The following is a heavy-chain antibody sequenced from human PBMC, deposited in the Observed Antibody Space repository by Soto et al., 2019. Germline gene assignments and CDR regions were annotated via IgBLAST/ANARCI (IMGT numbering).Heavy chain of an antibody. CDR2: IIPIFGTA. V-gene: IGHV1-69*06. CDR3: ARVGAYCGGDCYNYGMDV. Sequence: QVQLVQSGAEVKNPGSSVKVSCKASGGTFSSYAISWVRQAPGQGLEWMGGIIPIFGTANYAQKFQGRVTITADKSTSTAYMELSSLRSEDTAVYYCARVGAYCGGDCYNYGMDVWGQGTTVTVSS. J-gene: IGHJ6*02. CDR1: GGTFSSYA. D-gene: IGHD2-21*02.